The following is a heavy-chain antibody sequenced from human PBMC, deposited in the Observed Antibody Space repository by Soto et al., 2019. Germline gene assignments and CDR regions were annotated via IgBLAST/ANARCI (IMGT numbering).Heavy chain of an antibody. CDR2: IFWDDDK. V-gene: IGHV2-5*02. D-gene: IGHD1-26*01. CDR3: AHDRSSNDVFRRGLQVRATLSGALDI. CDR1: GFSLSSNGVG. J-gene: IGHJ3*02. Sequence: QITLKESGPTLVKPTQTLTLTCTFSGFSLSSNGVGVGWIRQPPGKALEWLALIFWDDDKRYSPSLKSRLTSANVSSKDQVVLTMTAMDPLGTAADYCAHDRSSNDVFRRGLQVRATLSGALDIWGQGTMVAISS.